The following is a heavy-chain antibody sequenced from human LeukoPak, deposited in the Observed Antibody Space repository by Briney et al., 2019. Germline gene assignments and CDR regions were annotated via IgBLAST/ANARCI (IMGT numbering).Heavy chain of an antibody. V-gene: IGHV3-23*01. CDR3: AKASFYYDFWSGPFAS. J-gene: IGHJ4*02. CDR2: ISDGGDST. D-gene: IGHD3-3*01. CDR1: RFTFSNSA. Sequence: GGSLRLSCAASRFTFSNSAMSWVRQAPGKGLEWVSSISDGGDSTYYADSVKGRFTISRDNSKNTLYLQMNSLRAEDTAVYYCAKASFYYDFWSGPFASWGQGSLVVVSS.